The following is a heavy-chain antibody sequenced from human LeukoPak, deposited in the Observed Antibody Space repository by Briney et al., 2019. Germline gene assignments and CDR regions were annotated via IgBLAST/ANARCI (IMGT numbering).Heavy chain of an antibody. CDR1: GFTFSSYS. CDR3: ARVAVDTAMVEYYFDY. J-gene: IGHJ4*02. D-gene: IGHD5-18*01. CDR2: ISSRSSYI. Sequence: GGSLRLSCAASGFTFSSYSMNWVRQAPGKGLEWVSSISSRSSYIYYADSVKGRFTISRDNAKNSLYLQMNSLRAEDTAVYYCARVAVDTAMVEYYFDYWGQGTLVTVSS. V-gene: IGHV3-21*01.